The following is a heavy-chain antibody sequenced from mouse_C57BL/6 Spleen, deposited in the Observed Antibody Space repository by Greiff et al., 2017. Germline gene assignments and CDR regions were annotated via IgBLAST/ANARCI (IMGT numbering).Heavy chain of an antibody. V-gene: IGHV1-50*01. D-gene: IGHD4-1*01. CDR2: IDPSDSYT. CDR1: GYTFTSYW. CDR3: ARWDEGYAMDY. J-gene: IGHJ4*01. Sequence: VQLQQPGAELVKPGASVKLSCKASGYTFTSYWMQWVKQRPGQGLEWIGEIDPSDSYTNYNQKFKGKATLTVDTSSSTAYMQLSSLTSEDSAVYYCARWDEGYAMDYWGQGTSVTVSS.